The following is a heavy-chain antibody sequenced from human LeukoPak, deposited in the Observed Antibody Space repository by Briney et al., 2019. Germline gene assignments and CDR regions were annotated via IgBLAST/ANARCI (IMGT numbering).Heavy chain of an antibody. D-gene: IGHD2-15*01. J-gene: IGHJ6*03. CDR1: GGSISRYY. V-gene: IGHV4-59*01. Sequence: SETLSLTCTVSGGSISRYYWSWIRQPPGKGLEWIGYIYYSGSTNYNPSLKSRVTISVDTSKNQFSLKLSSVTAADTAVYYCARTVGGSWGYYYYMDVWGKGTTVTISS. CDR3: ARTVGGSWGYYYYMDV. CDR2: IYYSGST.